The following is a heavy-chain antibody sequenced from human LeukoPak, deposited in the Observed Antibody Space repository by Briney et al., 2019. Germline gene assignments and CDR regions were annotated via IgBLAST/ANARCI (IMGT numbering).Heavy chain of an antibody. Sequence: SETLSLTCTVSGGSISSYYWNWIRQPPGKGLEWIGYIYYSGSTNYNPSLKSRVTISVDTSKNQFSLKLSSVTAADTALYYCASVRCSSTNCYSRGAFDIWGQGTMVTVSS. V-gene: IGHV4-59*01. CDR3: ASVRCSSTNCYSRGAFDI. D-gene: IGHD2-2*01. CDR1: GGSISSYY. J-gene: IGHJ3*02. CDR2: IYYSGST.